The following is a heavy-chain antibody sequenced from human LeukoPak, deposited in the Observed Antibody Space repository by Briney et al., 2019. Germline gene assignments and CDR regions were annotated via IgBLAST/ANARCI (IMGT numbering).Heavy chain of an antibody. D-gene: IGHD2-15*01. CDR1: GGSISSSSYY. CDR3: ARVETSQFAVVVDATRSKYRYFFDY. J-gene: IGHJ4*02. CDR2: IYYSGST. V-gene: IGHV4-39*07. Sequence: SETLSLTCTVSGGSISSSSYYWGWIRQPPGKGLEWIGSIYYSGSTYYNPSLKSRVTISVDTSKNQFSLKLSSVTAADTAVYYCARVETSQFAVVVDATRSKYRYFFDYWGQGTLVTVSS.